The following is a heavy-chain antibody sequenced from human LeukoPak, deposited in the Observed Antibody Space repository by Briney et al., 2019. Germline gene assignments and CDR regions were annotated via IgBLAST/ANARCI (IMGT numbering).Heavy chain of an antibody. CDR2: MNPNSGNT. V-gene: IGHV1-8*01. J-gene: IGHJ4*02. CDR3: ARVMVRGVSMSGY. D-gene: IGHD3-10*01. Sequence: ASVKVSCKASGYTFTSYDINWVRQAPGQGLEWMGWMNPNSGNTGYGQKFQGRVTMTRNTSISTAYMELSSLRSEDTAVYYCARVMVRGVSMSGYWGQGTLVTVSA. CDR1: GYTFTSYD.